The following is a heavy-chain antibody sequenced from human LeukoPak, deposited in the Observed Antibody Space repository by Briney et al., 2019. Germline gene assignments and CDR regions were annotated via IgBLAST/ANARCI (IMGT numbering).Heavy chain of an antibody. CDR2: ISSSGSTI. Sequence: GGSLRLSCAASGFTFSDYYMSWIRQAPGNGLEWVSHISSSGSTIYYADSVKGRFTISRDNAKNSLYLQMNSLRAEDTAVYYCASASEVGYFDYWGQGTLVTVSS. CDR1: GFTFSDYY. D-gene: IGHD1-26*01. J-gene: IGHJ4*02. V-gene: IGHV3-11*01. CDR3: ASASEVGYFDY.